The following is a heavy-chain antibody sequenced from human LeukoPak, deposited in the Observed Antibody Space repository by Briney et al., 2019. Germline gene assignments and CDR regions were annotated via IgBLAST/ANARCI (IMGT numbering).Heavy chain of an antibody. CDR1: VGSISVNN. CDR2: IYYSGST. Sequence: SETLSLTSTVPVGSISVNNWSWIRQPPGKGRGGLGYIYYSGSTNYNPSLKSRVTISVDTSKNQFSLKLSSVTAADTAVYYCARGQSYCGGDCYSYAFDIWGQGTMVTVSS. J-gene: IGHJ3*02. CDR3: ARGQSYCGGDCYSYAFDI. D-gene: IGHD2-21*02. V-gene: IGHV4-59*01.